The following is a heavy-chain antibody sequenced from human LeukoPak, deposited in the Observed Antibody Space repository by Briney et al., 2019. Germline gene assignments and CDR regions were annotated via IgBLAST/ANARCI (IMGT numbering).Heavy chain of an antibody. CDR2: IYYSGST. D-gene: IGHD6-19*01. V-gene: IGHV4-39*07. CDR1: GGSLSSSSYY. CDR3: SGIAVAGTIHLDY. J-gene: IGHJ4*02. Sequence: SEALSLTCTVSGGSLSSSSYYWGWLRQPPGTGLEWVGSIYYSGSTYYNPSLKSRVTISGDTSKKQFSLKLSSVTASDTAVYYCSGIAVAGTIHLDYWGQGTLVTVSS.